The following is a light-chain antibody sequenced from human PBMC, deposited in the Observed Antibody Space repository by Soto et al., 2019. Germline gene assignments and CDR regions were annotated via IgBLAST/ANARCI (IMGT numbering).Light chain of an antibody. CDR2: EVN. CDR1: SSDVGGYDY. J-gene: IGLJ3*02. V-gene: IGLV2-8*01. Sequence: QSALTQPPSASGSPGQSVTISCTGTSSDVGGYDYVSWYQQHPGKAPKLMIYEVNKRPSGVPDRFSGSKSDNTASLTVSGLQAEDEADYYCRSYGGSNNVVFGGGTKLTVL. CDR3: RSYGGSNNVV.